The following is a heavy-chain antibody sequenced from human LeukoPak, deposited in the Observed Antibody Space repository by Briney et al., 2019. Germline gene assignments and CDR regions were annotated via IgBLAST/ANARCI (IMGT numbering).Heavy chain of an antibody. CDR2: INHSGST. Sequence: SETLSLTCAVYGGSFSGYYWSWIRQPPGKGLEWIGEINHSGSTNYNPSLKSRVTISVDTSKNQFSLKLSSVTAADTAVYYCASYCSGGSCYGYDAFDIWGQGTMVTVSS. CDR3: ASYCSGGSCYGYDAFDI. J-gene: IGHJ3*02. V-gene: IGHV4-34*01. D-gene: IGHD2-15*01. CDR1: GGSFSGYY.